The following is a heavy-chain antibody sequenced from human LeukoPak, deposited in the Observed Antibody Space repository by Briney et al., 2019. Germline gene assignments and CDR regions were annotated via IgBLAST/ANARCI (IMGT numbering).Heavy chain of an antibody. V-gene: IGHV3-21*01. CDR3: ARELLTYSNHKLGHYMDV. J-gene: IGHJ6*03. CDR2: INSSSNYI. Sequence: GGSLRLSCAASGFTFSSFGMNWVRQAPGKGLEWVSCINSSSNYIYYADSVKGRFTISRENAKNSLYLQMNSLRAEDTAVYYCARELLTYSNHKLGHYMDVWGKGTTVTVSS. CDR1: GFTFSSFG. D-gene: IGHD4-11*01.